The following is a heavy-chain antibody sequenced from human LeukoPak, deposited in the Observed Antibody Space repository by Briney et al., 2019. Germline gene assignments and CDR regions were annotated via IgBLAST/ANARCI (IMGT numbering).Heavy chain of an antibody. D-gene: IGHD3-22*01. CDR2: IYHSGST. CDR1: GGSISSSNW. Sequence: PSGTLSLTCAVSGGSISSSNWWSWVRQPPGKGLEWIGEIYHSGSTNYNPSLKSRVTISVDTSKNQFSLKLSSVTAADTAVYYCARELGYYDSSGYYYSAFDIWGQGTMVTVSS. J-gene: IGHJ3*02. CDR3: ARELGYYDSSGYYYSAFDI. V-gene: IGHV4-4*02.